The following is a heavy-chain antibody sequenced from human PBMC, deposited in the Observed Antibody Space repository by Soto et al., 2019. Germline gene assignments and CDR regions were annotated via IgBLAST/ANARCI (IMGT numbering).Heavy chain of an antibody. Sequence: LWETLSLTCTVSGASISSYYWSWIRQPPGKGLEWIGYIYYSGSTNYNPSLKSRVTISVDTSKNQFSLKLSSVTAADTAVYYCARDRGYYYDSSGDDAFDIWGQGTMVTVSS. J-gene: IGHJ3*02. V-gene: IGHV4-59*01. CDR3: ARDRGYYYDSSGDDAFDI. D-gene: IGHD3-22*01. CDR2: IYYSGST. CDR1: GASISSYY.